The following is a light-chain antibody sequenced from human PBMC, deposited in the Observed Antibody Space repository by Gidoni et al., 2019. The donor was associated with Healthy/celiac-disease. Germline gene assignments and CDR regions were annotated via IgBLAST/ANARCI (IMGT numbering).Light chain of an antibody. CDR2: KGS. V-gene: IGKV1-5*03. J-gene: IGKJ2*01. CDR3: QQYKSYSGYT. Sequence: DIQMTQSPSTLSASVGDRVTITCRASQSISSWLAWYQQKPGKAPKLLIYKGSSLESGVPSRFSGSGFGKEFTLTISSLQPDDFATYYCQQYKSYSGYTFGQGTKLEIK. CDR1: QSISSW.